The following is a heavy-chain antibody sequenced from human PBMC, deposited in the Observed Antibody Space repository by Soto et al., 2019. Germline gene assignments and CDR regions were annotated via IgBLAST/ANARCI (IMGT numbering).Heavy chain of an antibody. V-gene: IGHV4-31*03. CDR2: IYYSGST. J-gene: IGHJ5*02. CDR1: GGSISNNGYY. D-gene: IGHD3-10*01. Sequence: TLSLTCTVSGGSISNNGYYWSWIRQLPGKGLEWIGYIYYSGSTYYNPSLKSRVTISVDTSKNHFSLRLNSVTAADTAVYYCASTTMLRGAFDPWGQGTLVTVSS. CDR3: ASTTMLRGAFDP.